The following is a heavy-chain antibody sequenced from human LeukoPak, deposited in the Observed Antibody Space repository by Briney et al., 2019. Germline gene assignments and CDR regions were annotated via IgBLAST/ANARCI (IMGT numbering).Heavy chain of an antibody. D-gene: IGHD6-13*01. CDR3: ARISVVSSSWLHYFDY. CDR1: GFTFSSYN. J-gene: IGHJ4*02. CDR2: ISSSSSYI. V-gene: IGHV3-21*01. Sequence: PGGSLRLSCAASGFTFSSYNMNWVRQAPGKGLEWVSSISSSSSYIYYADSVKGRFTISRDNAKNSLYLQMNSLRAEDTAVYYCARISVVSSSWLHYFDYWGQGTLVTVSS.